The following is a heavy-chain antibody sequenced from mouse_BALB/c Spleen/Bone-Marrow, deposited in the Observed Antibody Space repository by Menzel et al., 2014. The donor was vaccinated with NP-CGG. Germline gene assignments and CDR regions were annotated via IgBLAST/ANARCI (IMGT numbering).Heavy chain of an antibody. CDR3: ARGRPIYYGNLYAMDY. J-gene: IGHJ4*01. V-gene: IGHV5-17*02. CDR2: ISSGSSTI. CDR1: GFTFSSFG. Sequence: EVKVVESGGGLVQPGGSRKLSCAASGFTFSSFGMHWVRRAPEKGLEWVAYISSGSSTIYYADTVKGRFTISRDNPKNTLSLQMTSLRAEDTAMYYCARGRPIYYGNLYAMDYWGQGTPVTVSS. D-gene: IGHD2-1*01.